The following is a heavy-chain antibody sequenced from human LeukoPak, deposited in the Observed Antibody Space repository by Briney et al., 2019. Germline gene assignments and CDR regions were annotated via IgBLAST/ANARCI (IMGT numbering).Heavy chain of an antibody. V-gene: IGHV4-59*11. D-gene: IGHD4-11*01. J-gene: IGHJ4*02. Sequence: SETLSLTCTVSGGSISSHYWSWIRQPPGKGLEWIGYIYYSGSTNYNPSLKSRVTISVDTSKNQFSLKLSSVTAADTAVYYCARETTVGKILDYWGQGTLATVSS. CDR2: IYYSGST. CDR1: GGSISSHY. CDR3: ARETTVGKILDY.